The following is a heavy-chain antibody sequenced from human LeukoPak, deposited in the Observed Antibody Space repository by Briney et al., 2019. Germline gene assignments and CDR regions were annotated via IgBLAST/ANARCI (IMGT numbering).Heavy chain of an antibody. CDR2: IIPIFGTA. J-gene: IGHJ3*02. Sequence: GASVKVSCKASGGTFSSYAISWVRQAPGQGLEWMGRIIPIFGTANYAQKFQGRVTITTDESTSTAYMELSSLRFEDTAVYYCARPVAGTEAFDIWGQGTMVTVSS. V-gene: IGHV1-69*05. CDR3: ARPVAGTEAFDI. CDR1: GGTFSSYA. D-gene: IGHD6-19*01.